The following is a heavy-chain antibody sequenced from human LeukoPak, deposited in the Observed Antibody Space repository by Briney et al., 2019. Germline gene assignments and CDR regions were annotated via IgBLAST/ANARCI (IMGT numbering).Heavy chain of an antibody. J-gene: IGHJ6*02. Sequence: PSETLSLTCTVSGGSISSYYWSWIRQPPGKGLEWIGYIYYSGSTNYNPSLKSRVTISVDTSKNQFSLKLSSVTAADTAVYYCARARSGSYSSFYYYYGMDVWGQGTTVTVSS. D-gene: IGHD1-26*01. V-gene: IGHV4-59*01. CDR2: IYYSGST. CDR3: ARARSGSYSSFYYYYGMDV. CDR1: GGSISSYY.